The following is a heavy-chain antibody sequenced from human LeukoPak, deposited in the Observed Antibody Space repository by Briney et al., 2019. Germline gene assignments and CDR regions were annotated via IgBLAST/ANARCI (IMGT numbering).Heavy chain of an antibody. CDR2: ISYDGSNK. V-gene: IGHV3-30*04. J-gene: IGHJ4*02. Sequence: GGSRRLSCAASGFTFSSYAMHWVRQAPGKGLEWVAVISYDGSNKYYADSVKGRFTISRDNSKNTLYLQMNSLRAEDTAVYYCARDLGYPYYFDYWGQGTLVTVSS. CDR1: GFTFSSYA. D-gene: IGHD5-12*01. CDR3: ARDLGYPYYFDY.